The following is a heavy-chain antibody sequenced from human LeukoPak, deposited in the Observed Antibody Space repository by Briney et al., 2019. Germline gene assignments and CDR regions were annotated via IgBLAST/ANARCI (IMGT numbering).Heavy chain of an antibody. CDR2: INPNSGGT. V-gene: IGHV1-2*02. J-gene: IGHJ4*03. CDR1: GSTFTGYY. Sequence: GVSVKVSCKASGSTFTGYYMDWVRQATGQRLEWMLWINPNSGGTNYAQKFQGRVTMTMESSIRSAYKELSRLRSDYTAVYYFARDNVVVPAAFDGWGPGTLVTAAS. CDR3: ARDNVVVPAAFDG. D-gene: IGHD2-15*01.